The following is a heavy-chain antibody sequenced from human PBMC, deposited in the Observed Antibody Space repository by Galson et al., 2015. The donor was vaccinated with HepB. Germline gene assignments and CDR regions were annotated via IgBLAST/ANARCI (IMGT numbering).Heavy chain of an antibody. Sequence: SLRLSCAASGFTFSSSSMNWVRQAPGKGLEWVSSISSSSSYIYYADSVKGRFTISRDNAKNSLYLQMNSLGAEDTAVYYCARDYSSSWYGVDYYYYYGMDVWCQGTTVTVSS. CDR1: GFTFSSSS. V-gene: IGHV3-21*01. CDR3: ARDYSSSWYGVDYYYYYGMDV. D-gene: IGHD6-13*01. CDR2: ISSSSSYI. J-gene: IGHJ6*02.